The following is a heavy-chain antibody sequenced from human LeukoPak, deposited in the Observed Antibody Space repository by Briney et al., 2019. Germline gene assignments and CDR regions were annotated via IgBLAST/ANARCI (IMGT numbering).Heavy chain of an antibody. CDR2: ITDNGGST. CDR1: GVTFSSYG. Sequence: GGSLRLSCAASGVTFSSYGMSWVRQAPGEGLEWVSSITDNGGSTYYADSVKGRFTISRDTSKNTLYLQMNNLRAEDTAVYYCARLSDPVWGQGTLVAVSS. D-gene: IGHD2/OR15-2a*01. J-gene: IGHJ4*02. V-gene: IGHV3-23*01. CDR3: ARLSDPV.